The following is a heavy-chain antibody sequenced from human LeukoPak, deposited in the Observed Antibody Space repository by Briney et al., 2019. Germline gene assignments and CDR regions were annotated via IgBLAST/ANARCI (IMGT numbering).Heavy chain of an antibody. Sequence: GGSLRLSCAVSGFTFSTYTMNWVRQAPGKGLEWVSSISSSSNYIYYADSVRGRFTISRDNAKNSLSLQMNSLRAEDTAVYYCARKDDTSGYDAFDIWGQGTMVTVSS. V-gene: IGHV3-21*01. CDR1: GFTFSTYT. D-gene: IGHD3-22*01. J-gene: IGHJ3*02. CDR2: ISSSSNYI. CDR3: ARKDDTSGYDAFDI.